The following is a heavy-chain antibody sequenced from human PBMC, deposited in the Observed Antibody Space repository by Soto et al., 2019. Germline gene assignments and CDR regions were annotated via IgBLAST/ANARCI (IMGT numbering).Heavy chain of an antibody. CDR3: AKFTEPGYSSIWYYFEY. V-gene: IGHV3-21*06. CDR2: ISSRSTNI. D-gene: IGHD6-19*01. J-gene: IGHJ4*02. Sequence: GWSLGLCCVCSVFTFSGYSMAWVRQAPGRGLEWVASISSRSTNIDYADSVKGRFTISRDNAKNLVSLQMSSLRGEDTALYYCAKFTEPGYSSIWYYFEYWGQGTPVTVSS. CDR1: VFTFSGYS.